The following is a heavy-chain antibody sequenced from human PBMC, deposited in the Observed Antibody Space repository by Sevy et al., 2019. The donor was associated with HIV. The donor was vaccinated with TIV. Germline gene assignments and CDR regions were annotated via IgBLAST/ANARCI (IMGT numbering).Heavy chain of an antibody. Sequence: GGSLRLSCAASGFTFSSYGMHWVRQAPGKGLEWVGVIWYDGSNKYYADSVKGRFTISRDNSKNTLYLQMNSLRAEDTAVYYCARDLIRYQLLGEIDYWGQGTLVTVSS. V-gene: IGHV3-33*01. CDR2: IWYDGSNK. CDR1: GFTFSSYG. D-gene: IGHD2-2*01. CDR3: ARDLIRYQLLGEIDY. J-gene: IGHJ4*02.